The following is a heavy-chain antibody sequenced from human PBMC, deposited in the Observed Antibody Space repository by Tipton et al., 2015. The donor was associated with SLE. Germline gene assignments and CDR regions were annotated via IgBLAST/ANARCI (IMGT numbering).Heavy chain of an antibody. CDR2: IYYSGGA. J-gene: IGHJ4*02. V-gene: IGHV4-59*12. CDR3: AREKPVGYFDY. D-gene: IGHD3-22*01. Sequence: TLSLTCTVSGGSITTYYWSWIRQPPGKGLEWIGYIYYSGGASYNPSLKSRVSISVDTSKNHFSLELSSVTAADTAVYYCAREKPVGYFDYWGQGMLVTVSS. CDR1: GGSITTYY.